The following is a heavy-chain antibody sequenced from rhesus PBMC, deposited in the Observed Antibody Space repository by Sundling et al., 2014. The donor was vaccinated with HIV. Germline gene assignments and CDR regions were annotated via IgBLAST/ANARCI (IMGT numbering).Heavy chain of an antibody. J-gene: IGHJ6*01. CDR3: ARRVALVVSAPIYGLDS. V-gene: IGHV4-76*01. CDR2: IFGSIGST. CDR1: GGSISGGYG. Sequence: QLQLQESGPGLVKPSETLSLTCAVSGGSISGGYGWSWIRQPPGKGLEWIGHIFGSIGSTYYNPSLKSRVTISTDTSKNQFSLKLSSVTAADTAVYYCARRVALVVSAPIYGLDSWGQGVVVTVSS. D-gene: IGHD2-39*02.